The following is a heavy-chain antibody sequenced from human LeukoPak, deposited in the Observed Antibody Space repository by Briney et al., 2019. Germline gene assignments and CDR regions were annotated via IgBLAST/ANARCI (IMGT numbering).Heavy chain of an antibody. CDR1: GGSISSYY. V-gene: IGHV4-59*01. CDR2: IYDSGST. Sequence: LETLSLSCTDSGGSISSYYWSWMRQRPGEGLEWIGLIYDSGSTTYNPPLTSRVTISVDTSKNQFSLKLRSVTAADTAVYYCARTTEAHSWQTRYYSYYMDVWGKGTTVTVSS. CDR3: ARTTEAHSWQTRYYSYYMDV. D-gene: IGHD6-13*01. J-gene: IGHJ6*03.